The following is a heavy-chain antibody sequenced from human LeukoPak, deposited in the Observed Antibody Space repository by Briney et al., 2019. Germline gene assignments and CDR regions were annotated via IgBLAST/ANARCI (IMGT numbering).Heavy chain of an antibody. Sequence: SETLSLTCTVSGGSISSSSYYWSWIRQPPGKGLEWIGSIYYSGSTYYNPSLKSRVTISVDTSKNQFSLKLSSVTAADTAVYYCAEWSGGYWGQGTLVTVSS. D-gene: IGHD3-3*01. CDR1: GGSISSSSYY. V-gene: IGHV4-39*01. CDR3: AEWSGGY. CDR2: IYYSGST. J-gene: IGHJ4*02.